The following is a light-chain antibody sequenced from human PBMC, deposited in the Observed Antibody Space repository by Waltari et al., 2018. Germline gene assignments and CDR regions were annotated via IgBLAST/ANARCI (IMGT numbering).Light chain of an antibody. J-gene: IGLJ3*02. V-gene: IGLV2-14*03. Sequence: QSALTQPASVSGCPGQSITISCTGTSSDVGGYNYVSWYQQHQVKAPKLMIYDVSNRPSGISNRYSGSKSGNTASLTISGLQAENGAAYYCSSYTSSSSWVVGGGTKLAVL. CDR3: SSYTSSSSWV. CDR2: DVS. CDR1: SSDVGGYNY.